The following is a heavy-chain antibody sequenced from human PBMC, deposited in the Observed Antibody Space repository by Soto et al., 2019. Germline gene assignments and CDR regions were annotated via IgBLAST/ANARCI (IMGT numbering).Heavy chain of an antibody. CDR1: GGSINNYY. Sequence: TLSLTCTVSGGSINNYYWSWIRQPPGKGLEWIGHIFYSGSTDYNPSLKSRVTISLDTSKNQFSLRLSSVTAADTAVYYCARDPGYCSGGSCYLDAFDIWGQGTMVTVSS. J-gene: IGHJ3*02. CDR2: IFYSGST. CDR3: ARDPGYCSGGSCYLDAFDI. V-gene: IGHV4-59*01. D-gene: IGHD2-15*01.